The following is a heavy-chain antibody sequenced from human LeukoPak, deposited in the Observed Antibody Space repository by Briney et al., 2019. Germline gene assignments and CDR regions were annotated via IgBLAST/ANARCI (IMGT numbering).Heavy chain of an antibody. CDR2: FYPGDSET. J-gene: IGHJ3*02. D-gene: IGHD1-26*01. CDR1: GYFFPSSW. V-gene: IGHV5-51*01. Sequence: GESLKISCKASGYFFPSSWIGWARQMPGKGLEWMGIFYPGDSETIYSPSFQGQVTFSADKSITTAYLQWSSLKASDTAMYYCARGMGRRTFEIWGQWTMVTVSS. CDR3: ARGMGRRTFEI.